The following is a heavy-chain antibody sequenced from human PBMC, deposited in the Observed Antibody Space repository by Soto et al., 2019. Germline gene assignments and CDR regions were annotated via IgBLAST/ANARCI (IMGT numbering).Heavy chain of an antibody. J-gene: IGHJ6*02. CDR2: IIPIFGTA. D-gene: IGHD5-12*01. CDR3: ARKREMATSHYYYYYGMDV. V-gene: IGHV1-69*13. Sequence: ASVKVSCKASGGTFSSYAISWVRQAPGQGLEWMGGIIPIFGTANYAQKFQGRVTITADESTSTAYMELSSLRSEDTAVYYCARKREMATSHYYYYYGMDVWGQGTTVTVSS. CDR1: GGTFSSYA.